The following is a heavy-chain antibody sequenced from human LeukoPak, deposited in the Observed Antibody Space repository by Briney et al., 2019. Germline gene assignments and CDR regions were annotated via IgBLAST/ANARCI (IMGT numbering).Heavy chain of an antibody. V-gene: IGHV3-53*01. CDR3: AACSRSYGAFDI. Sequence: GGSLRLSCAASGFTFSNYAMSWVRQAPGKGLEWVSVIYSGGSTYYADSVKGRFTISRDNSKNTLYLQMNSLRAEDTAVYYCAACSRSYGAFDIWGQGTMVTVSS. J-gene: IGHJ3*02. D-gene: IGHD1-26*01. CDR1: GFTFSNYA. CDR2: IYSGGST.